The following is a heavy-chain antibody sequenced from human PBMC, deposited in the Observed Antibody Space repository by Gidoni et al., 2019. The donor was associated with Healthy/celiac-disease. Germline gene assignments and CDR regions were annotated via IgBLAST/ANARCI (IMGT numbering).Heavy chain of an antibody. D-gene: IGHD2-15*01. V-gene: IGHV4-61*02. J-gene: IGHJ6*03. Sequence: QVQLQESGPGLVKPSQTLSLTCPVSGGSISSGSYYWSWIRQPAGKGLEWIGRIYTSGSTNYNPSLKSRVTISVDTSKNQFSLKLSSVTAADTAVYYCARDSDILWPYYYYYMDVWGKGTTVTVSS. CDR1: GGSISSGSYY. CDR2: IYTSGST. CDR3: ARDSDILWPYYYYYMDV.